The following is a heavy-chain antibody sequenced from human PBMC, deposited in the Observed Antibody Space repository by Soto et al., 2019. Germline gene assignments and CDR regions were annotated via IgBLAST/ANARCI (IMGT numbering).Heavy chain of an antibody. Sequence: GGSLRLSCAASGVVFSNYWMSWVRRAPGKGLEWLANINQDGSGRYHADSVKGRFTISRDNAENSLYLQMNGLRVEDTAVYYCAAIDHGSESWGQGTLVTVSS. V-gene: IGHV3-7*01. J-gene: IGHJ5*02. CDR3: AAIDHGSES. D-gene: IGHD2-2*02. CDR2: INQDGSGR. CDR1: GVVFSNYW.